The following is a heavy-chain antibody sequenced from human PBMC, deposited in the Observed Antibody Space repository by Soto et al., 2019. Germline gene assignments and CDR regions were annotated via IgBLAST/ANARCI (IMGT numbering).Heavy chain of an antibody. CDR2: IIPILGIA. Sequence: SVKVSCKASGGTFSSYTISWVRQAPGQGLEWMGRIIPILGIANYAQKFQGRVTITADKSTSTAYMELSSLRSEDTAVYYCARDLGITMVRGVRENWFDPWGQGTLVTVSS. CDR1: GGTFSSYT. CDR3: ARDLGITMVRGVRENWFDP. D-gene: IGHD3-10*01. V-gene: IGHV1-69*04. J-gene: IGHJ5*02.